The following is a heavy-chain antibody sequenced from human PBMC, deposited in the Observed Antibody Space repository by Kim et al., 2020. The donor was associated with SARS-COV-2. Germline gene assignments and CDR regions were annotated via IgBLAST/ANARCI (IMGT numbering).Heavy chain of an antibody. CDR1: GFTFSDYY. Sequence: GGSLRLSCAASGFTFSDYYMSWIRQAPGKGLEWVSYISSSGSTIYYADSVKGRFTISRDNAKNSLYLQMNSLRAEDTAVYYCARVSRYYDILTGYYPNWFDPWGQGTLVTVSS. J-gene: IGHJ5*02. V-gene: IGHV3-11*01. CDR3: ARVSRYYDILTGYYPNWFDP. CDR2: ISSSGSTI. D-gene: IGHD3-9*01.